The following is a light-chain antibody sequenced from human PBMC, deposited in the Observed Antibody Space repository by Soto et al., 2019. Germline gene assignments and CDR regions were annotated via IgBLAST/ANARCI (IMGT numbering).Light chain of an antibody. CDR1: SSDVGGYNY. J-gene: IGLJ2*01. CDR3: SSYTSRSTVI. Sequence: QSALTQPASVSGSPGQSITISCTGTSSDVGGYNYVSWYQQHPGKVPKLMIYDISNRPSGVSNRFSGSKSGNTASLTISGLKAEDEADYYCSSYTSRSTVIFGGGTKLTV. V-gene: IGLV2-14*03. CDR2: DIS.